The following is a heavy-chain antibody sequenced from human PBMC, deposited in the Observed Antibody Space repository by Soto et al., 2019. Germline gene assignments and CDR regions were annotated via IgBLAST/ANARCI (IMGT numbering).Heavy chain of an antibody. CDR1: GFSFSTYW. D-gene: IGHD6-25*01. CDR3: VRPSRLAAFDY. J-gene: IGHJ4*02. V-gene: IGHV3-74*01. CDR2: FNSHGSTT. Sequence: EVQLVESGGGLVQPGGSLRLSCAASGFSFSTYWMHWARQAPGKGLVWVSGFNSHGSTTNSPDSVKGRFTVSRDNAKNTLSLQMNRLSAEDTAVYDCVRPSRLAAFDYWGQGTLVTVSS.